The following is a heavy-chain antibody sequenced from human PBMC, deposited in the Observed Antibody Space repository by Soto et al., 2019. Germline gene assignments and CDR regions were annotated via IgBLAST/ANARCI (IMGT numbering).Heavy chain of an antibody. CDR1: GYTFTSYA. J-gene: IGHJ4*02. CDR2: INAGNGNT. V-gene: IGHV1-3*01. Sequence: ASVKVSCKASGYTFTSYAMHWVRQAPGQRLEWMGWINAGNGNTKYSQKFQGRVTITRDTSASTAYMELSSLRSEDTAVYYCARDTRPPGIAVADTKYYFDYWGQGTLVTVPS. CDR3: ARDTRPPGIAVADTKYYFDY. D-gene: IGHD6-19*01.